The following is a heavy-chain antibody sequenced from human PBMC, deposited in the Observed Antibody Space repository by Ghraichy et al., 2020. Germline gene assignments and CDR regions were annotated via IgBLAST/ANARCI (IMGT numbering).Heavy chain of an antibody. J-gene: IGHJ6*02. D-gene: IGHD5-18*01. CDR3: ARENVDTAMVDYYYYGMNV. CDR2: IIPIFGTA. Sequence: SVKVSCKASGGTFSSYAISWVRQAPGQGLEWMGGIIPIFGTANYAQKFQGRVTITADESTSTAYMELSSLRSEDTAVYYCARENVDTAMVDYYYYGMNVWRQGTTVTVSS. V-gene: IGHV1-69*13. CDR1: GGTFSSYA.